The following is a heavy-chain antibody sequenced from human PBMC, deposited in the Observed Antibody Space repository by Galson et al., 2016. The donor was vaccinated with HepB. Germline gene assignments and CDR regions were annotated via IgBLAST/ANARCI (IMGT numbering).Heavy chain of an antibody. Sequence: SLRLSCAASGFTFSSYSMNWVRQAPGKGLEWVSSISSSSSYIYYADSVKGRFTISRDNAKNSLYLQMNSLRAEDTAVYYCAREAAPSLSSSERPSKKGYYFDYWGQGTLVTVSS. CDR3: AREAAPSLSSSERPSKKGYYFDY. V-gene: IGHV3-21*01. CDR2: ISSSSSYI. J-gene: IGHJ4*02. D-gene: IGHD6-19*01. CDR1: GFTFSSYS.